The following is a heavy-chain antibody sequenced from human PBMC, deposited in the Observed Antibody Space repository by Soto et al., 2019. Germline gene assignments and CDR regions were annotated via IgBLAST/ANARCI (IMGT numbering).Heavy chain of an antibody. CDR2: IYYSGST. CDR3: ARDHIAVAGKYYYGMDV. V-gene: IGHV4-31*03. CDR1: GGSISSGGYY. D-gene: IGHD6-19*01. Sequence: LSLTCTVSGGSISSGGYYWSWIRQHPGKGLEWIGYIYYSGSTYYNPSLKSRVTISVDTSKNQFSLKLSSVTAADTAVYYCARDHIAVAGKYYYGMDVWGQGTTVTVSS. J-gene: IGHJ6*02.